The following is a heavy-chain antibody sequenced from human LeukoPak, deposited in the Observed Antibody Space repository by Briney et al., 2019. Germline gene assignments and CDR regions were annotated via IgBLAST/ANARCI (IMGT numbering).Heavy chain of an antibody. D-gene: IGHD6-13*01. CDR2: IRSKAYGGTT. Sequence: PGGSLRLSCAASGFTDSSNYMSWVRQAPGKGLEGVGFIRSKAYGGTTEYAASVKGRFTISRDDSKSIAYLQMNSLKTEDTAVYYCTRDGSWYAYWGQGTLVTVSS. J-gene: IGHJ4*02. V-gene: IGHV3-49*04. CDR3: TRDGSWYAY. CDR1: GFTDSSNY.